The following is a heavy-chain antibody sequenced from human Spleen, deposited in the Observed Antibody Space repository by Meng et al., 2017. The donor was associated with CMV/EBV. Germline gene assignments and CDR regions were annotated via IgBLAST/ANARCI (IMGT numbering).Heavy chain of an antibody. CDR3: ARHRERKVDL. CDR1: GYTFTSYY. J-gene: IGHJ2*01. CDR2: INPSGGRT. V-gene: IGHV1-46*01. Sequence: KVSCRASGYTFTSYYMNWVRQAPGQGLEWMGMINPSGGRTSYAQKFQGRVTVTSDTSTSTVYMELRSLRSEDTAVYFCARHRERKVDLWGRGTLVTVSS. D-gene: IGHD1-1*01.